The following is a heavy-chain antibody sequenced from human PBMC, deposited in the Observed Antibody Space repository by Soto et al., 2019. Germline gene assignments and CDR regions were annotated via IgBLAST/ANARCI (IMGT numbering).Heavy chain of an antibody. CDR2: ISYDGSNK. CDR3: ARGDKEGPARDIVVVVALLAFDY. D-gene: IGHD2-15*01. V-gene: IGHV3-30-3*01. CDR1: GFTLSSYA. J-gene: IGHJ4*02. Sequence: QVQLVESGGGVVQPGRSLRLSCAASGFTLSSYAMHWVRQAPGKGLEWVAVISYDGSNKYYADSVKGRFTISRDNSKNTLYLQMNSLRAEDTAVYYCARGDKEGPARDIVVVVALLAFDYWGQGTLVTVSS.